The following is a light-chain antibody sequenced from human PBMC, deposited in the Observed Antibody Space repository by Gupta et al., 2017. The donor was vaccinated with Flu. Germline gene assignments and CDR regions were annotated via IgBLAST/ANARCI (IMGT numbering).Light chain of an antibody. CDR3: SSFTGSSTLYV. V-gene: IGLV2-14*01. J-gene: IGLJ1*01. Sequence: QSALTQPASVSASPGHSITISCTGTSSDVGGYDYVSWYQQHPGKGPKLMIYEVSNRPSGVSNRFSGSKSGNTASLTISRLQAEDEADYYCSSFTGSSTLYVFGSGTKVTVL. CDR1: SSDVGGYDY. CDR2: EVS.